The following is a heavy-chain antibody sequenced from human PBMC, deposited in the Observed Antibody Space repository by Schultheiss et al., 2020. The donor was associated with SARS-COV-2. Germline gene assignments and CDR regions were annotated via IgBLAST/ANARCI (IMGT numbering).Heavy chain of an antibody. CDR1: GFTFSYYA. Sequence: GGSLRLSCAASGFTFSYYAMHWVRQAPGKGLEWVSAISGSGGSTYYADSVKGRFTISRDNSKNTVYLQMNILRAEDTAVYYCAKVGDFYYYALDVWGQGTTVTVSS. CDR3: AKVGDFYYYALDV. V-gene: IGHV3-23*01. CDR2: ISGSGGST. D-gene: IGHD2/OR15-2a*01. J-gene: IGHJ6*02.